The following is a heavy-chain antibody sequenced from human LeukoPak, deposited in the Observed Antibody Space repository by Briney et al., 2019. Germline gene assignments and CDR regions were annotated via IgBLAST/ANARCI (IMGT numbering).Heavy chain of an antibody. V-gene: IGHV4-30-4*08. CDR2: IYYSGST. Sequence: PSETLSLTCTVSGGSISSGDYYWSWIRQPPGKGLEWIVYIYYSGSTYFNPSLKSRFTISVDTSKNQFSLKLSSVTAADTAVYYCARKEQLADYFDYWGQGTLVTVSS. J-gene: IGHJ4*02. D-gene: IGHD6-6*01. CDR1: GGSISSGDYY. CDR3: ARKEQLADYFDY.